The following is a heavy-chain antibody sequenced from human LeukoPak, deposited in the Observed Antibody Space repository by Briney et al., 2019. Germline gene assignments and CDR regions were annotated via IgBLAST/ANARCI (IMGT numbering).Heavy chain of an antibody. CDR2: ISFDGSIE. Sequence: GGSLRLSCAASRFTFSTYGMHWVRQAPGKGLDWVAVISFDGSIEYYADSVKGRFTISRDNAKSSLYLQMNSLRVEDTAVYYCARDCESGYSYGLCWGQGTLVTVSS. CDR3: ARDCESGYSYGLC. V-gene: IGHV3-30*03. D-gene: IGHD5-18*01. CDR1: RFTFSTYG. J-gene: IGHJ4*02.